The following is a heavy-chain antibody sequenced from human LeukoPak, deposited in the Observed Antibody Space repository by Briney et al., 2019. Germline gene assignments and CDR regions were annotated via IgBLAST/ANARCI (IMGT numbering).Heavy chain of an antibody. CDR2: IYHSGST. CDR1: GGSISSSNW. J-gene: IGHJ3*02. CDR3: ARPNSGYDPHDAFDI. D-gene: IGHD5-12*01. V-gene: IGHV4-4*02. Sequence: PSGTLSLTCAVSGGSISSSNWWSWVRQPPGKGLEWIGEIYHSGSTNYNPSLKSRVTISVDKSKNQFSLKLSSVTAADTAVYYCARPNSGYDPHDAFDIWGQGTMVTVSS.